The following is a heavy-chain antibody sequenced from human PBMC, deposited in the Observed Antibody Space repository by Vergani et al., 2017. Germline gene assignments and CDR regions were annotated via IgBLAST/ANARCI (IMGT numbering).Heavy chain of an antibody. Sequence: QVQLQESGPGLVKPSETLSLTCDVSGGSVTSTAYHWAWIRLPPGKGLEWIGSLYNPGKTYYNSSLESRLSLSVDTSTNQFFMRLNSVTAADTAVYYCAGGLTDYDSGWYSPGWFDPWGEGITAIVAS. CDR2: LYNPGKT. J-gene: IGHJ5*02. CDR3: AGGLTDYDSGWYSPGWFDP. CDR1: GGSVTSTAYH. D-gene: IGHD6-19*01. V-gene: IGHV4-39*01.